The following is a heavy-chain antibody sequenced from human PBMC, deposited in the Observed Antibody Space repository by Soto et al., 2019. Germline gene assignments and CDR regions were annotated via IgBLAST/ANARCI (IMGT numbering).Heavy chain of an antibody. J-gene: IGHJ4*02. CDR1: GFTFSSYA. CDR2: ISGSGGST. Sequence: VGSLRLSCAASGFTFSSYAMSWVRQAPGKGLEWVSAISGSGGSTYYADSVKGRFTISRDNSKNTLYLQMNSLRAEDTAVYYCAKDRGTMIVVPWSYWGQGTLVTVSS. V-gene: IGHV3-23*01. D-gene: IGHD3-22*01. CDR3: AKDRGTMIVVPWSY.